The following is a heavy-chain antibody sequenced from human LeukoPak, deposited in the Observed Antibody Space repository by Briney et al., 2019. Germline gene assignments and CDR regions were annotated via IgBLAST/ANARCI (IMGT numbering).Heavy chain of an antibody. Sequence: GGSLRLSCAASGFTFSSYNMDWVRQAPGKGLEWVSFIDTSSRYIYQADSVKGRFTISRDNAKSSLSLQMNSLRAEDTAVYYCARVGGHCTSTSCPPPDYWGQGTLVTVSS. D-gene: IGHD2-2*01. J-gene: IGHJ4*02. CDR1: GFTFSSYN. CDR3: ARVGGHCTSTSCPPPDY. CDR2: IDTSSRYI. V-gene: IGHV3-21*01.